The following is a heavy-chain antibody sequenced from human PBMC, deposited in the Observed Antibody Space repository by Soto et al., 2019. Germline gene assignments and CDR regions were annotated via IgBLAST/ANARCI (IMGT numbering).Heavy chain of an antibody. CDR2: FDPEDGET. V-gene: IGHV1-24*01. CDR1: GYTLTELS. CDR3: ATDRCRLQCECDVGAFDI. D-gene: IGHD2-15*01. Sequence: QVQLVQSGAEVKKPGASVKVSCKVSGYTLTELSMHWVRQAPGKGLEWMRGFDPEDGETIYAQKFQGRVTMTEYTSTDTAYMEMSSMRSEETGMYYCATDRCRLQCECDVGAFDIWGQGTMVTVSS. J-gene: IGHJ3*02.